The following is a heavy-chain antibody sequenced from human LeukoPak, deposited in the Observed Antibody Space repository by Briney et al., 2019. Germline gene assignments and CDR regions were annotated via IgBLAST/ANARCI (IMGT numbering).Heavy chain of an antibody. CDR2: INHRGST. D-gene: IGHD2-21*02. CDR3: ARGGVTATTGYYYYYMDV. Sequence: SETLSLTCVVYGGPFSGYYWSWIRQPPGKGLEWIGEINHRGSTNYNPSLKSRVTISIDTSRNQFSLKLSSVTAADTAVYYCARGGVTATTGYYYYYMDVWGKGTTVTISS. CDR1: GGPFSGYY. J-gene: IGHJ6*03. V-gene: IGHV4-34*01.